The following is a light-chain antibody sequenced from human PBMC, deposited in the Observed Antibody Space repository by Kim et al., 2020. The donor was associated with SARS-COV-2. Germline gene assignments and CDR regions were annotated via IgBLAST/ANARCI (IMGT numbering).Light chain of an antibody. J-gene: IGKJ1*01. CDR1: QSVSSSY. CDR2: GAS. Sequence: SPGERATLSCRASQSVSSSYLAWYQQKPGQAPRLLIYGASSRATGIPDRFSGSGSGTDFTLTISRLEPEDFAVYYCHQYGSSPWTFGQGTKVEIK. CDR3: HQYGSSPWT. V-gene: IGKV3-20*01.